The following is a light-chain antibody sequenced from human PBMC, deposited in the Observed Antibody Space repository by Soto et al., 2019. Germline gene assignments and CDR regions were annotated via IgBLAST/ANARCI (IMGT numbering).Light chain of an antibody. CDR2: DAS. Sequence: EIFMTQSPATLSVSQWEIATLSCRARQSVGSNLAWYQQKPGQAPRLLIYDASTRATGVPARFSGSGSGTEFTLTISSLQSEDFGVYHCQQYKNWPRTFGQGTMVDVK. J-gene: IGKJ1*01. CDR1: QSVGSN. CDR3: QQYKNWPRT. V-gene: IGKV3-15*01.